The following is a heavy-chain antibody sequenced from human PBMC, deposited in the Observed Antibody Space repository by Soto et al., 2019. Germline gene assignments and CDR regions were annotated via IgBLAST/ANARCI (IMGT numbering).Heavy chain of an antibody. Sequence: QVQLVESGGGLVKPGGSLRLSCAASGFTFSDYYMSWIRQAPGKGLEWVSYINSSSTYTNYADSVKGRFTISRDNAKNSLYLPMNSRRAEDTAVYYCARIIAAAGGRRYFDLWGRGTLVTVSS. J-gene: IGHJ2*01. CDR2: INSSSTYT. V-gene: IGHV3-11*05. D-gene: IGHD6-13*01. CDR1: GFTFSDYY. CDR3: ARIIAAAGGRRYFDL.